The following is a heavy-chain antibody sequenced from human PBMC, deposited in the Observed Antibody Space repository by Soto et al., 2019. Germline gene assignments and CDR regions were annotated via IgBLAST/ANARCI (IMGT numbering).Heavy chain of an antibody. J-gene: IGHJ4*02. CDR2: TIPIFRTT. CDR3: ASVLGLYTGGYYFDS. Sequence: SVKVSCKASGGSISSYSISWVRQAPGQGLEWMGGTIPIFRTTTYAQEFQGRVTLFADESTNTAYIELSSLRSEDTAIYYCASVLGLYTGGYYFDSWGQGTLVTVSS. V-gene: IGHV1-69*13. D-gene: IGHD2-2*02. CDR1: GGSISSYS.